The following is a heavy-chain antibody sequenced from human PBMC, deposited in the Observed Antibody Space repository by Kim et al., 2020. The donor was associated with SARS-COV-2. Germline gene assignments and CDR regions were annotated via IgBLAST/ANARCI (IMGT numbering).Heavy chain of an antibody. Sequence: PSLKSRVTISVDTSKNQFSLKLSSVTAADTAVYYCARIIVGATPHDAFDIWGQGTMVTVSS. D-gene: IGHD1-26*01. J-gene: IGHJ3*02. V-gene: IGHV4-39*01. CDR3: ARIIVGATPHDAFDI.